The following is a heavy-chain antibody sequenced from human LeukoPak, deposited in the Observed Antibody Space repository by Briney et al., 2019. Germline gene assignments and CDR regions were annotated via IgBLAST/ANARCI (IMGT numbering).Heavy chain of an antibody. CDR1: GFTFSSYW. D-gene: IGHD5-18*01. CDR2: IKQDGSEK. Sequence: SGGSLRLSYAASGFTFSSYWMSWVRQAPGKGLEWVANIKQDGSEKYYVDSVKGRFTISRDNAKNSLYLQMNSLRAEDTAVYYCARGGYSYGPDAFDIWGQGTMVTVSS. J-gene: IGHJ3*02. CDR3: ARGGYSYGPDAFDI. V-gene: IGHV3-7*01.